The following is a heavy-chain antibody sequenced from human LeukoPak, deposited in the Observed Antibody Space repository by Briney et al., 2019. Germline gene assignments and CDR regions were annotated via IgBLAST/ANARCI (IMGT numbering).Heavy chain of an antibody. Sequence: SGTLSLTCTVSGVSIRSSTNWWTWVRQAPGKGLEWIGEVFHSGSTNYNPSLKSRVTMSADKSKNQFSLNLSSVTAADTAVYYCARVDFWSAFWGQGTLVTVSS. V-gene: IGHV4-4*02. J-gene: IGHJ4*02. D-gene: IGHD3-3*01. CDR2: VFHSGST. CDR1: GVSIRSSTNW. CDR3: ARVDFWSAF.